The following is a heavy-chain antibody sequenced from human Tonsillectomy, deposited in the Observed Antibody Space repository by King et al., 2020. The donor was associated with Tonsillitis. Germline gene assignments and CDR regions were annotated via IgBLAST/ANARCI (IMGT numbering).Heavy chain of an antibody. CDR3: ARGLPNWGSDYYYYMDL. Sequence: VRLVQSGAEVKKPDSSVKVSCKASGGTFSTYAISWVRQAPGQGLEWMGGIIPMFGTANYAQKFQGRVTITADESTTTAYMELSSLRSEDTAVYYCARGLPNWGSDYYYYMDLWGKGTTVTVSS. CDR1: GGTFSTYA. V-gene: IGHV1-69*01. J-gene: IGHJ6*03. D-gene: IGHD7-27*01. CDR2: IIPMFGTA.